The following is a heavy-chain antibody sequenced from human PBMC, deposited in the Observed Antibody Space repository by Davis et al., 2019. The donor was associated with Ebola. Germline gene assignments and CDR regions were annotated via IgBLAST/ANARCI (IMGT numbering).Heavy chain of an antibody. J-gene: IGHJ5*02. V-gene: IGHV3-33*08. CDR3: ARDEQQLTYNWFDP. D-gene: IGHD6-13*01. CDR2: IWYDGSNK. CDR1: GFTFSDYY. Sequence: GGSLRLSCAASGFTFSDYYMSWVRQAPGKGLEWVAVIWYDGSNKYYADSVKGRFTISRDNSKNTLYLQMNSLRAEDTAVYYCARDEQQLTYNWFDPWGQGTLVTVSS.